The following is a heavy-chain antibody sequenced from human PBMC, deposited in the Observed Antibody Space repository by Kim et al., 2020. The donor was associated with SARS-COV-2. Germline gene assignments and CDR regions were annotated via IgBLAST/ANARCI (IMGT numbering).Heavy chain of an antibody. CDR1: GYTLTELS. CDR3: ATAQYYYGSGSYYSTGLGAFDI. D-gene: IGHD3-10*01. Sequence: ASVKVSCKVSGYTLTELSMHWVRQAPGKGLDWMGGFDPEDGETIYAQKFQGRVTMTEDTSTDTAYMELSSLRSEDTAVYYCATAQYYYGSGSYYSTGLGAFDIWGQGTMVTVSS. V-gene: IGHV1-24*01. CDR2: FDPEDGET. J-gene: IGHJ3*02.